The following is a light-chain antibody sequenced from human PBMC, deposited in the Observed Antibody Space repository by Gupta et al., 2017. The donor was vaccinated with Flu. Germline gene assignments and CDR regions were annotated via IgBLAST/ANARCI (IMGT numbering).Light chain of an antibody. Sequence: EIVLTQSPGTLSLSPGERATLSCRASQSVSSSYLAWYQQKPGQAPRLLIYGASSRATGIPDRFSGSGSGTDFTLTISRLEPEDFAVYYCQQDGSSPNGFGQGTRMEIK. V-gene: IGKV3-20*01. CDR1: QSVSSSY. J-gene: IGKJ5*01. CDR2: GAS. CDR3: QQDGSSPNG.